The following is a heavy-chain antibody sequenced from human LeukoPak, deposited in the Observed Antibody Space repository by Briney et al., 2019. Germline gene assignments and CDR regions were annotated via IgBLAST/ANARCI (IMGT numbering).Heavy chain of an antibody. CDR1: GGSISSSSYY. CDR3: TSPNWSGPQYFQH. J-gene: IGHJ1*01. D-gene: IGHD3-3*01. Sequence: PSETLSLTCTVSGGSISSSSYYWGWIRQPPGKGLEWIGSIYYSGSTYYNPSLKSRVTISVDTSKNQFSLKLSSVTAADTAVYYCTSPNWSGPQYFQHWGQGTLVTVSS. V-gene: IGHV4-39*01. CDR2: IYYSGST.